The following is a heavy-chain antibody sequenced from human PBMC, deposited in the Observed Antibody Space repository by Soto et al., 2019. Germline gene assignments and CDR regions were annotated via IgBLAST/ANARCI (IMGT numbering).Heavy chain of an antibody. D-gene: IGHD4-4*01. J-gene: IGHJ6*02. Sequence: QVQLVESGGGVVQPGRSLRLSCAASGFTFSSYGMHWVRQAPGKGLEWVAVISYDGSNKYYADSVKGRFTISRDNSKNTLYVQMNSLRAEDTAVYYCAKGVTTSRYYYYGMDVWGQGTTVTVSS. V-gene: IGHV3-30*18. CDR1: GFTFSSYG. CDR2: ISYDGSNK. CDR3: AKGVTTSRYYYYGMDV.